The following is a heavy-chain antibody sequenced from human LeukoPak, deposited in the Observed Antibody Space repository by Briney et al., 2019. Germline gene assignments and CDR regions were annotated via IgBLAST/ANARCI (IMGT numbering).Heavy chain of an antibody. V-gene: IGHV3-53*01. CDR1: GLTVSSNY. J-gene: IGHJ4*02. CDR2: MYPGGST. CDR3: ARDDYGDYSADS. Sequence: PGGSLRLSCAASGLTVSSNYMSWVRQAPGKGLEWVSIMYPGGSTFYADSVKGRFTISRDNSKNTLYLQMNNLRAGDTAVYYCARDDYGDYSADSWGLGTLVTVSS. D-gene: IGHD4-17*01.